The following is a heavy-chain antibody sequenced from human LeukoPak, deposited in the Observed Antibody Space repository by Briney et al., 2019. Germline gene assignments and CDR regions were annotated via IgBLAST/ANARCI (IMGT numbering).Heavy chain of an antibody. V-gene: IGHV3-23*01. CDR1: GFTFSSYT. Sequence: GGSLRLSCAASGFTFSSYTMNWVRQAPGKGLEWVSVISSGGISTFYAESVKGRFTISRDNSKNTLYLQMNSLRAEDTAVYYCAKMTDFWGQGTLVTVSS. CDR3: AKMTDF. CDR2: ISSGGIST. J-gene: IGHJ4*02.